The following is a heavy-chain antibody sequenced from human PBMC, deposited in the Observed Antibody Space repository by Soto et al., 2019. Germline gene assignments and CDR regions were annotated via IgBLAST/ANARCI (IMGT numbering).Heavy chain of an antibody. V-gene: IGHV1-69*13. J-gene: IGHJ4*02. CDR1: GGTFSSYA. CDR2: IIPIFGTA. Sequence: ASVKVSCKASGGTFSSYAISWVRQAPGQGPEWMGGIIPIFGTANYAQKFQGRVTITADESTSTAYMELSSLRSEDTAVYYCARAVDHEKYYFDYWGQGTLVTVSS. D-gene: IGHD5-12*01. CDR3: ARAVDHEKYYFDY.